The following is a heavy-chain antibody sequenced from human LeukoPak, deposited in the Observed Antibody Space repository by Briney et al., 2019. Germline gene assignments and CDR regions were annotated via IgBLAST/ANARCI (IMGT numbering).Heavy chain of an antibody. CDR1: GGPFSGYY. CDR2: INHSGST. CDR3: ARGIRVRVDYNVLVLQSRNWFDP. J-gene: IGHJ5*02. V-gene: IGHV4-34*01. D-gene: IGHD4-11*01. Sequence: SETLSLTCAVYGGPFSGYYWSWIRQPPGKGLEWIGEINHSGSTNYNPSLKSRVTISVDTSKNQFSLKLSSVTAADTAVYYCARGIRVRVDYNVLVLQSRNWFDPWGQGTLVTVSS.